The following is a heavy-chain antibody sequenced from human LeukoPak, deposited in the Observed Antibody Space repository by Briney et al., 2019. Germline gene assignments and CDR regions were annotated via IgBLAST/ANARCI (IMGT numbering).Heavy chain of an antibody. Sequence: GGSLRLSCSASRFPFNTYTMHWVRQAPGKGLEFVSAIRNDGTSTYYADAVKGRFTVSRDNPKNTLYLQMSSLRVEDTAVYYCVEDAYLMDVWGKGTTVIVSS. CDR1: RFPFNTYT. CDR3: VEDAYLMDV. J-gene: IGHJ6*04. CDR2: IRNDGTST. V-gene: IGHV3-64D*06.